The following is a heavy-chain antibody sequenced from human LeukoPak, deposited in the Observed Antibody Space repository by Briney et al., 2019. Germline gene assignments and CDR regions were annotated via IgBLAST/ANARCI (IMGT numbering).Heavy chain of an antibody. D-gene: IGHD3-22*01. CDR2: ISYDGSNK. CDR3: ARAPDSTYYYDSSGCPPADY. J-gene: IGHJ4*02. V-gene: IGHV3-30*19. Sequence: GGSLRLSCAASGFSLSAYGVYWVRHAPGEGLEWVVVISYDGSNKYYADSVKGRFTISRDNSKNTLYLQINSLGAEDTAVYYCARAPDSTYYYDSSGCPPADYWGQGTLVTVSS. CDR1: GFSLSAYG.